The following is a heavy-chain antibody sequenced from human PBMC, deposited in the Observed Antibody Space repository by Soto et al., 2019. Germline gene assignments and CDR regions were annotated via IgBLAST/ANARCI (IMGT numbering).Heavy chain of an antibody. Sequence: QVQLVESGGGVVQPGRSLRLSCAASGFTFSSYGMHWVRQAPGKGLEWVAVIWHDGSNKYYADSVKGRFTISRDNSKNTLYLQMNSVRAEDTAVYYCARKLNTVTTRDAFDIWGQGTMVTVSS. CDR2: IWHDGSNK. J-gene: IGHJ3*02. CDR3: ARKLNTVTTRDAFDI. V-gene: IGHV3-33*01. D-gene: IGHD4-17*01. CDR1: GFTFSSYG.